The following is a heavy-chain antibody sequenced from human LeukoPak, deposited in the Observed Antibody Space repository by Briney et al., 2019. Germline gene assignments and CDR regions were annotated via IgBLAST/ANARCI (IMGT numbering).Heavy chain of an antibody. D-gene: IGHD2-15*01. V-gene: IGHV5-51*01. CDR2: IYPGDSDT. CDR3: ARLAAPYVGPPFFDY. Sequence: GESLKISCKGSGYSFTSYWIGCVRQMPGKGLEWMGIIYPGDSDTRYSPSFQGQVTSSADKSISTAYLQWSSLKASDTAMYYCARLAAPYVGPPFFDYWGQGTLVTVSS. J-gene: IGHJ4*02. CDR1: GYSFTSYW.